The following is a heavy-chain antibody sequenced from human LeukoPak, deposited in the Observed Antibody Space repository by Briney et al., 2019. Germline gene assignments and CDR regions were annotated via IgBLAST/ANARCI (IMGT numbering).Heavy chain of an antibody. J-gene: IGHJ4*02. CDR1: GGSIASYY. CDR3: ARDHGGYYFDY. D-gene: IGHD3-16*01. CDR2: IYYSGST. V-gene: IGHV4-59*01. Sequence: SETLSLTCTVSGGSIASYYWSWFRQPPGKRLEWIGHIYYSGSTNYNPSLKSRVSISVDTSKNQFSLRLNFVTAADTAVYYCARDHGGYYFDYWGQGTLVTVSS.